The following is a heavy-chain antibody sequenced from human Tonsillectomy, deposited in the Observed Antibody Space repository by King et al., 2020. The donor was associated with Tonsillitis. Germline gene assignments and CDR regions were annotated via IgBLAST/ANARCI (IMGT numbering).Heavy chain of an antibody. D-gene: IGHD3-3*01. CDR1: GFTFSSYA. Sequence: VQLVESGGGVVQPGGSLRLSCAASGFTFSSYAMHWVRQTPGKGLEWVTFIQYDGSHKYYADSVKGRFTISRDNSKNTLYLQMNSLRADDTAVYYCAKDWSGWAFDNWGQGSPVTVSS. J-gene: IGHJ4*02. V-gene: IGHV3-30*02. CDR2: IQYDGSHK. CDR3: AKDWSGWAFDN.